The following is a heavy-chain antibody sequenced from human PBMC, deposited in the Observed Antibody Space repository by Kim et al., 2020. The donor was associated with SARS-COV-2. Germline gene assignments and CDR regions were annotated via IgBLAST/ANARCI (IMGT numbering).Heavy chain of an antibody. CDR3: AKDIWDYGDLYYFDY. CDR1: GFTFSNYG. CDR2: ISYDGSNK. V-gene: IGHV3-30*18. Sequence: GGSLRLSCAASGFTFSNYGMHWVRQAPGKGLEWVAVISYDGSNKYYADSVKGRFTISRDNSKNTLYLQMNSLRAEDTAVDYCAKDIWDYGDLYYFDYWG. D-gene: IGHD4-17*01. J-gene: IGHJ4*01.